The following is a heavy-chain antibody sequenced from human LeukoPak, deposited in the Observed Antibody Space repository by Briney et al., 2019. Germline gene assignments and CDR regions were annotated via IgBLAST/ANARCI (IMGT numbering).Heavy chain of an antibody. Sequence: GASVKVSCKASGYTFTSYYMHWVQQAPGQGLEWMGIINPSGGSTSYAQKFQGRVTITADESTSTAYMELSSLRSEDTAVYYCARVNVPVVTAIHGNYYYYYMDVWGKGTTVTISS. J-gene: IGHJ6*03. CDR1: GYTFTSYY. D-gene: IGHD2-21*02. CDR2: INPSGGST. CDR3: ARVNVPVVTAIHGNYYYYYMDV. V-gene: IGHV1-46*01.